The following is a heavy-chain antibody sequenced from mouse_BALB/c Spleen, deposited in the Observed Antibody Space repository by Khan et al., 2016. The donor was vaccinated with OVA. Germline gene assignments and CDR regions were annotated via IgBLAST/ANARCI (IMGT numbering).Heavy chain of an antibody. CDR3: AKLLWSHYYAMDY. J-gene: IGHJ4*01. CDR1: GFSLTDYG. Sequence: QMQLKESGPGLVAPSQSLSITCTVSGFSLTDYGVGWIRQPPGKGLEWLGVIWGGGTTYYNSALKSRLSISKDNSKSQVFLKMNSLQTDDTAMYYCAKLLWSHYYAMDYWGQGTSVTVSS. V-gene: IGHV2-6-5*01. CDR2: IWGGGTT. D-gene: IGHD1-1*02.